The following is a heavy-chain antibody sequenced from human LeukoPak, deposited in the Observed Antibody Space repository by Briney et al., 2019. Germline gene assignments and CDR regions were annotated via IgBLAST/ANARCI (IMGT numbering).Heavy chain of an antibody. CDR3: GSCSGGSCHSGWFDP. V-gene: IGHV3-21*01. CDR1: GFTFSSYS. J-gene: IGHJ5*02. Sequence: NPGGSLRLSCAASGFTFSSYSMNWVRQAPGKGLEWVSSISSSSSYIYYADSVKGRFTISRDNAKNSLYLQMNSLRAEDTAVYYCGSCSGGSCHSGWFDPWGQGTLVTVSS. CDR2: ISSSSSYI. D-gene: IGHD2-15*01.